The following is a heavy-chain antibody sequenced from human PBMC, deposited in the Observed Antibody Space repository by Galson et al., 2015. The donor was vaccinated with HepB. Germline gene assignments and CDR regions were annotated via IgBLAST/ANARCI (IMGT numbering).Heavy chain of an antibody. J-gene: IGHJ4*02. CDR3: ARAAILGYCSGGSCYFDY. CDR1: GFTFSDYY. CDR2: ISSSSSYT. Sequence: SLRLSCAASGFTFSDYYMSWIRQAPGKGLEWVSYISSSSSYTNYADSVKGRFTISRDNAKNSLYLQMNSLRAEDTAVYYCARAAILGYCSGGSCYFDYWGQGTLVTVSS. V-gene: IGHV3-11*05. D-gene: IGHD2-15*01.